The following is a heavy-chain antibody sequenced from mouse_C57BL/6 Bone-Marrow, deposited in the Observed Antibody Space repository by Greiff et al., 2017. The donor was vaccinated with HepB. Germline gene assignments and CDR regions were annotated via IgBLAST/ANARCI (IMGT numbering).Heavy chain of an antibody. CDR1: GFSLTCYG. Sequence: QVQLQQSGPGLVAPSQSLSITCTVSGFSLTCYGVDWVRQPPGKGLEWLGVIWGGGSTNYNSALMSRLSISKDNSKSQVFLKMNSMQTDDTAMYYCASGWDGIPFAYWGQGTLVTVSA. CDR3: ASGWDGIPFAY. D-gene: IGHD2-1*01. V-gene: IGHV2-9*01. J-gene: IGHJ3*01. CDR2: IWGGGST.